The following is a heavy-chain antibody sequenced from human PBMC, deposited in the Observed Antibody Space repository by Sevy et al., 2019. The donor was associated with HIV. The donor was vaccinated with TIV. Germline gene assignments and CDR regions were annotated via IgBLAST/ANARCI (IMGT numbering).Heavy chain of an antibody. J-gene: IGHJ5*02. CDR2: ISGSGGST. CDR3: ARDDYDYVWGSYS. CDR1: GFTFRNYA. V-gene: IGHV3-23*01. D-gene: IGHD3-16*01. Sequence: GGSLRLSCAASGFTFRNYAMTWVRQAPGKGLEWVSAISGSGGSTYYADSVKGRFTISRDNSKNTLYLQMNSLRAEDTAVYYCARDDYDYVWGSYSWGQGTLVTVSS.